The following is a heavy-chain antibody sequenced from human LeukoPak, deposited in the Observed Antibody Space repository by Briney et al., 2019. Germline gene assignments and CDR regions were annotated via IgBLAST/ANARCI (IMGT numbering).Heavy chain of an antibody. Sequence: GGSLRLSCTASGFTFSRYGMHWVRQAPGKGLDWVALIEYHGTNEYYADSVKGRFIISRDNSKNTLYLQMNSLRVEDTALYYCVRDHESSWGSFSWGQGTQVTVSS. J-gene: IGHJ5*02. CDR1: GFTFSRYG. V-gene: IGHV3-30*19. D-gene: IGHD6-13*01. CDR2: IEYHGTNE. CDR3: VRDHESSWGSFS.